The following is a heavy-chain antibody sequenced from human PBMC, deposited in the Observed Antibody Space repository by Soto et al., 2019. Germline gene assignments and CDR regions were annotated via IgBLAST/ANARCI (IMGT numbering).Heavy chain of an antibody. CDR1: GDSISTYY. CDR3: ARDVVGLTHSDY. CDR2: TYYIGRT. D-gene: IGHD2-21*01. J-gene: IGHJ4*02. V-gene: IGHV4-59*13. Sequence: SETLSLTCTVSGDSISTYYLNWIRQPLGKGLEWIGYTYYIGRTNYNPSLKSRVTISLDTSRNQISLNLNSVTAADTAIYYCARDVVGLTHSDYWGQGILVTVS.